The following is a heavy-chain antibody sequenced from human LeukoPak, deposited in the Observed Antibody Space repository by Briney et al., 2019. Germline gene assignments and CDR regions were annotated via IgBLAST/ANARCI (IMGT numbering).Heavy chain of an antibody. Sequence: GGSLRLSCAASGFTFSSYEMSWVRQAPGKGLEWVPYISSSSSYIYYADSVKGRFTISRDNAKNSLYLQMNSLRAEDTAVYYCAKSGLNRFDYWGQGTLVTVSS. CDR1: GFTFSSYE. CDR2: ISSSSSYI. V-gene: IGHV3-21*04. D-gene: IGHD2-15*01. J-gene: IGHJ4*02. CDR3: AKSGLNRFDY.